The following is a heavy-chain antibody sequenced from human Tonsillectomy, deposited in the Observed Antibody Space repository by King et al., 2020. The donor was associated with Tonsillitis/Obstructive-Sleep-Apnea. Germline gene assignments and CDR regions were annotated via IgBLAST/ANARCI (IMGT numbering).Heavy chain of an antibody. V-gene: IGHV3-21*01. CDR1: GFTFSSYR. J-gene: IGHJ3*02. Sequence: VQLVESGGGLVKPGGSLRLSCAASGFTFSSYRMNWVRQAPGKGLEWVSSISSSSSYIYYADSVKGRFTISRDNAMNSLYLQMNRLRVEDTAVYYCARSDRDAYDIWGQGTMVTVSS. CDR2: ISSSSSYI. CDR3: ARSDRDAYDI. D-gene: IGHD1-14*01.